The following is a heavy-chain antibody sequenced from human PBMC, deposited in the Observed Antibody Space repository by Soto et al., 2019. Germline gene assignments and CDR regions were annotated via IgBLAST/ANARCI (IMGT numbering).Heavy chain of an antibody. J-gene: IGHJ4*02. V-gene: IGHV1-46*03. CDR3: ARADDYIWGTNRQFDY. Sequence: QVQLVQSGAEVKKPGASVKVSCKASGYTFTSYYMHWVRQAPGQGLEWMGIINPTGGTTAYSQKFQGRVTMSRDTSTITVYMELSSLRSEDTAVYYCARADDYIWGTNRQFDYWGQGTLVTVSS. CDR2: INPTGGTT. CDR1: GYTFTSYY. D-gene: IGHD3-16*02.